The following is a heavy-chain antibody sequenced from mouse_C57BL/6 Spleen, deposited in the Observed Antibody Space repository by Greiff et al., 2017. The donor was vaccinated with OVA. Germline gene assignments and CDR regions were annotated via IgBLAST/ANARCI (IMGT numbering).Heavy chain of an antibody. Sequence: VQLQQPGAELVKPGASVKLSCKASGYTFTNYWMHWVKQRPGQGLEWIGMIHPNSGSTNYNEKFKSKATLTVDKSSSTVYMQLNSLTSEDSAVYYCARGPYAMDYWGQGTSVTVSS. J-gene: IGHJ4*01. CDR3: ARGPYAMDY. V-gene: IGHV1-64*01. CDR2: IHPNSGST. CDR1: GYTFTNYW.